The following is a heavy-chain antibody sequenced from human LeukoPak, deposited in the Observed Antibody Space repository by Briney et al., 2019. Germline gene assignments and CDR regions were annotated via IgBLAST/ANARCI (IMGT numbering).Heavy chain of an antibody. CDR2: ISAYSGNT. V-gene: IGHV1-18*01. Sequence: GASVKVSCKASGYTFTNYGISWVRQAPGQGLEWMGWISAYSGNTNYAQNLQGRVTMTTDTSTSTAYTELRSLRSDDTAVYYCARAPDDYDFWSGPFDYWGRGTLVTVSS. J-gene: IGHJ4*02. CDR3: ARAPDDYDFWSGPFDY. CDR1: GYTFTNYG. D-gene: IGHD3-3*01.